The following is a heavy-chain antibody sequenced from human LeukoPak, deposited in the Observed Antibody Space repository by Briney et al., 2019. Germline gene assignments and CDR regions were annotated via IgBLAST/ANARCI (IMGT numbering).Heavy chain of an antibody. CDR2: IYPGDSDT. CDR3: ARQGSYGFGYYYYYMDV. Sequence: GESLKISCKGSGYSFTSYWIGWVRQMPGKGLEWMGIIYPGDSDTRYSPPFQGQVTISADKSISTAYLPWSSLKASDTAMYYCARQGSYGFGYYYYYMDVWGKGTTVTVSS. CDR1: GYSFTSYW. V-gene: IGHV5-51*01. D-gene: IGHD5-18*01. J-gene: IGHJ6*03.